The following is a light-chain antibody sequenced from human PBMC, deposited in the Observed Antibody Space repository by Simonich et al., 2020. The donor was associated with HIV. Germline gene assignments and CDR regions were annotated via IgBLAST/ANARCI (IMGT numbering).Light chain of an antibody. V-gene: IGKV3-15*01. CDR3: QQRYSWPPLT. J-gene: IGKJ4*01. Sequence: EIVMTQSPATLSVSPGERVTLSCRASQSVSSNLAWYQQKPGQAPRLLISGASTRATGSPARFSGSGSGTEFTLTISSLEPEDFAVYYCQQRYSWPPLTFGGGTNVEI. CDR2: GAS. CDR1: QSVSSN.